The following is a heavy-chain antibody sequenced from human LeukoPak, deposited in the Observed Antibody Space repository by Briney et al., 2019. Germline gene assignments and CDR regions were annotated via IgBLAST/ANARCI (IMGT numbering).Heavy chain of an antibody. CDR2: IYYSGST. CDR3: ARDNYDFWSGYNKYYFDY. D-gene: IGHD3-3*01. V-gene: IGHV4-39*07. J-gene: IGHJ4*02. Sequence: PSETLSLTCTVSGGSISSSSYYWGWIRQPPGKGLEWIGSIYYSGSTYYNPPLKSRVTISVDTSKNQFSLKLSSVTAADTAVYYCARDNYDFWSGYNKYYFDYWGQGTLVTVSS. CDR1: GGSISSSSYY.